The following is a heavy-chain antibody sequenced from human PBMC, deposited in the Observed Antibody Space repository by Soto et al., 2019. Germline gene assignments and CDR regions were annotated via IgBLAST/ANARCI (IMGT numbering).Heavy chain of an antibody. V-gene: IGHV3-23*01. J-gene: IGHJ4*02. D-gene: IGHD2-15*01. CDR3: GKDFRLVLRGEDS. Sequence: GGSLRLSCTASRFTFRTYAMTWVRQAPGKGLEWVSTISANGGATYYADSVRGRFTVSRDNSNDTLYLQMSSLRAEDTAVYYCGKDFRLVLRGEDSWGQGTLVTVSP. CDR1: RFTFRTYA. CDR2: ISANGGAT.